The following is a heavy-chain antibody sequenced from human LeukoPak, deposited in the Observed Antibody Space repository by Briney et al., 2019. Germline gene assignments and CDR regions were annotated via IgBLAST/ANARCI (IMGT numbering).Heavy chain of an antibody. CDR3: ARVVGRGTGMVGPFDC. V-gene: IGHV1-69*04. Sequence: SVKLSCKASEATFSSYAISWVRQAPGQGLEWMGRIIPILGIADYAQKLQGRVTITADKSTSTAYMELSSLRSEDTAVYYCARVVGRGTGMVGPFDCWGQGTLVTV. J-gene: IGHJ4*02. CDR2: IIPILGIA. D-gene: IGHD5-18*01. CDR1: EATFSSYA.